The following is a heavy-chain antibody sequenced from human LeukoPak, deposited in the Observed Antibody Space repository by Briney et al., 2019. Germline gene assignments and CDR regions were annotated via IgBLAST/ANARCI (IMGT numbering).Heavy chain of an antibody. J-gene: IGHJ4*02. D-gene: IGHD4-17*01. CDR2: ISSGGDST. Sequence: GGSLRLSCAASGFTFSSYAMSWVRQAPGKGLEWVSAISSGGDSTYYADSVKGRFTISRDNTRNTLYLQMNSLRAEDTAVYSCARGTVTAPDYWGQGTLVTVSS. V-gene: IGHV3-23*01. CDR1: GFTFSSYA. CDR3: ARGTVTAPDY.